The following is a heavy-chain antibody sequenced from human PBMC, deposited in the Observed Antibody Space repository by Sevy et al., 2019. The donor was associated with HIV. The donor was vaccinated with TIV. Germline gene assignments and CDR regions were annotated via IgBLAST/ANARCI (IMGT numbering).Heavy chain of an antibody. J-gene: IGHJ6*02. Sequence: SQSVSLTCAISGDSVSSNNAAWNWIRQSPSRGLEWLGRTFYRSNWYNDYAVSVKGRITINPDTSKNQLSLQLTSVTPEDTAVYYCARDGLTYGGMDVWGQGTTVTVSS. D-gene: IGHD1-20*01. CDR3: ARDGLTYGGMDV. V-gene: IGHV6-1*01. CDR2: TFYRSNWYN. CDR1: GDSVSSNNAA.